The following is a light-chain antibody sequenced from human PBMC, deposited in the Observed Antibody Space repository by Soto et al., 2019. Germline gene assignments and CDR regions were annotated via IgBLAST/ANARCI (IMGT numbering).Light chain of an antibody. J-gene: IGLJ3*02. CDR2: DVS. CDR1: SSDVGGYNY. Sequence: QSALTQPASVSGSPGQSITISCTGTSSDVGGYNYVSWYQHHPGKAPKLMIYDVSNRPSGVSDRFSGSKSGNTASLTISGLQAEDEADYFCTSYTISNISRVFGGGTKLTVL. CDR3: TSYTISNISRV. V-gene: IGLV2-14*03.